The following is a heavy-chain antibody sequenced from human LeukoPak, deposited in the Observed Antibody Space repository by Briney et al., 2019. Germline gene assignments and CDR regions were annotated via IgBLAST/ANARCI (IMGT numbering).Heavy chain of an antibody. CDR3: ARSFSYDSSGYSYYFDY. CDR1: GYTFTSYY. D-gene: IGHD3-22*01. J-gene: IGHJ4*02. V-gene: IGHV1-46*01. CDR2: INPSGGST. Sequence: ASVKVSCKASGYTFTSYYMHWVRQAPGQVLEWMVIINPSGGSTSYAQKFQGRVTITADESTSTAYMELSSLRSEDTAVYYCARSFSYDSSGYSYYFDYWGQGTLVTVSS.